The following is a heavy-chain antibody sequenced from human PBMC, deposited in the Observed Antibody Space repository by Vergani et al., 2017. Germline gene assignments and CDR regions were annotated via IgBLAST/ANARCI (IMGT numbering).Heavy chain of an antibody. CDR2: LTGGGGST. V-gene: IGHV3-23*01. D-gene: IGHD3-22*01. J-gene: IGHJ1*01. CDR1: GFTFSTYA. CDR3: TTDLGYYDSSGYYYVNWAEYFQH. Sequence: EVQLLESGGSLKQPGGSVRLSCAASGFTFSTYAMHWVRQAPGKGLEWVSALTGGGGSTYYADSFKGRFIISRDNSRDTLYLQMNSLKTEDTAVYYCTTDLGYYDSSGYYYVNWAEYFQHWGQGTLVTVSS.